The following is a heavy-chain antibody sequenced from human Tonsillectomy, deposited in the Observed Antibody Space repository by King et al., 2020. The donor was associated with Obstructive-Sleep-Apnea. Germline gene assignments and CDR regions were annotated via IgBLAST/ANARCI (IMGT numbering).Heavy chain of an antibody. CDR3: ARTYSSGWDEYFQD. D-gene: IGHD6-19*01. Sequence: HLFASVCFFVPPFRSLILSCFSCLFTFYSYDLTSFVPFPLTLLAFFSFVPFPRLRMHYADFVKGRFTISRDNAKNSLYLQMNSLTTEDTALYYCARTYSSGWDEYFQDWGQGTLVTVSS. V-gene: IGHV3-9*01. CDR2: VPFPRLRM. CDR1: LFTFYSYD. J-gene: IGHJ1*01.